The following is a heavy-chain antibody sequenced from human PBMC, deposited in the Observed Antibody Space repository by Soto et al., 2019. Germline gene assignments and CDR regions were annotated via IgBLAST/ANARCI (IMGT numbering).Heavy chain of an antibody. J-gene: IGHJ6*03. CDR2: INHSGST. Sequence: PSETLSLTCAVYGGSFNGYYWSWIRQPPGKGLEWIGEINHSGSTNYNPSLKSRVTISVDTSKNQFSLKLSSVTAADTAVYYCARARTHYYYYYMDVWGKGTTVTVSS. CDR3: ARARTHYYYYYMDV. V-gene: IGHV4-34*01. CDR1: GGSFNGYY.